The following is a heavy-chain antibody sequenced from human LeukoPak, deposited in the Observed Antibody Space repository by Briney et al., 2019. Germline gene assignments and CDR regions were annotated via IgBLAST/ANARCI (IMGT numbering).Heavy chain of an antibody. Sequence: GGSLRLSCAASGFTFNNYWMTWVRQAPGKGLAWVANIKQDGSGKYYVDSVKGRFTISRDNAKNSLYLQMNSLRAEDTAVYYCARVNPLMAPGALDVWGQGTMVAVSS. D-gene: IGHD2-8*01. J-gene: IGHJ3*01. V-gene: IGHV3-7*01. CDR3: ARVNPLMAPGALDV. CDR1: GFTFNNYW. CDR2: IKQDGSGK.